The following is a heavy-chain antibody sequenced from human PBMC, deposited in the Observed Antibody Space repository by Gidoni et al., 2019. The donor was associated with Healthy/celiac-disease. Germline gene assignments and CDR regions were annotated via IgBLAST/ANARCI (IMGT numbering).Heavy chain of an antibody. CDR3: ATPLSDTAMLPIDY. Sequence: QVQLVQSGGGVVQPGRSLRLSCAASAFTFSRYAMHWVRQAPGKGPEWVAVIAYDGSNRYYADSVKGRFTIYRDNSKNTLYLQMNSLRAEDTAVYYCATPLSDTAMLPIDYWGQGTLVTVSS. D-gene: IGHD5-18*01. V-gene: IGHV3-30*04. CDR2: IAYDGSNR. J-gene: IGHJ4*02. CDR1: AFTFSRYA.